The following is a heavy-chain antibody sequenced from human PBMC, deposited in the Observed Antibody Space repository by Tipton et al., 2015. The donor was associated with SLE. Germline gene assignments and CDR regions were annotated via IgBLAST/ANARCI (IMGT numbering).Heavy chain of an antibody. Sequence: TLSLTCTVSGGSISNYYWGWIRQPPGKGLEYIGSIFYSGGASYTPSLKSRVTFSVDTSKNQFSLKLCSVTAADTAVYYCAREGQLVPNWFDPWGQGTLVTVSS. CDR2: IFYSGGA. D-gene: IGHD6-13*01. J-gene: IGHJ5*02. V-gene: IGHV4-39*07. CDR1: GGSISNYY. CDR3: AREGQLVPNWFDP.